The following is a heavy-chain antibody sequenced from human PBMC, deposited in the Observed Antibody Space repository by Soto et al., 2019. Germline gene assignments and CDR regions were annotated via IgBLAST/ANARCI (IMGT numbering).Heavy chain of an antibody. CDR1: GYTLTELS. CDR3: ATLWFGAVGAFDI. J-gene: IGHJ3*02. V-gene: IGHV1-24*01. D-gene: IGHD3-10*01. Sequence: ASVKVSCKVSGYTLTELSMHWVRQAPGKGLEWMGGLDPEDGETIYAQKFQGRVTMTEDTSTDTAYMELSSLRSEDTAVYYCATLWFGAVGAFDIWGQGTMVTVSS. CDR2: LDPEDGET.